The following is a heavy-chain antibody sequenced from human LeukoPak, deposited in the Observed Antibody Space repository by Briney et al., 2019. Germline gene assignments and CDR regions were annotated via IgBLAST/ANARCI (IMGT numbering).Heavy chain of an antibody. CDR3: ARGGDSGWYFDY. CDR2: TRNKANSYTT. D-gene: IGHD2-21*02. Sequence: PGGSLTLSCAASGFTFSDHYMDWVRQAPGKGLEWVGRTRNKANSYTTEYAASVKGRFTISRDDSKNSLFLQMNSLKTEDTAVYYCARGGDSGWYFDYWGQGTLVTVSS. V-gene: IGHV3-72*01. J-gene: IGHJ4*02. CDR1: GFTFSDHY.